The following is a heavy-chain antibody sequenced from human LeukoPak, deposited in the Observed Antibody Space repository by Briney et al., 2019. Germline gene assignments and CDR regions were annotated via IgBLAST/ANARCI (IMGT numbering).Heavy chain of an antibody. V-gene: IGHV1-46*01. Sequence: GASVKVSCKASGYTFTSYYMHWVRQAPGQGLEWMGIINPSGGSTSYAQKFQDRVTMTRDTSTSTVYMELSSLRSEDTAVYYCARDMVRGLFDYWGQGTLVTVSS. CDR3: ARDMVRGLFDY. CDR1: GYTFTSYY. CDR2: INPSGGST. D-gene: IGHD3-10*01. J-gene: IGHJ4*02.